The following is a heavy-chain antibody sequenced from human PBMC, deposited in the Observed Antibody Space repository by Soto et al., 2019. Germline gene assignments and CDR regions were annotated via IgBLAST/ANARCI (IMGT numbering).Heavy chain of an antibody. Sequence: GGFLRHCSAASGFTCSSYGMSWVRQAQGKGLEWVSAISGSGGGTYYADSVRGRFTISRDNSKNTLYLQMNSLRAEDTAVYYFAKDLNGRVSGGLINFDYWVKRTLVTVSP. J-gene: IGHJ4*02. CDR1: GFTCSSYG. CDR2: ISGSGGGT. D-gene: IGHD3-10*01. CDR3: AKDLNGRVSGGLINFDY. V-gene: IGHV3-23*01.